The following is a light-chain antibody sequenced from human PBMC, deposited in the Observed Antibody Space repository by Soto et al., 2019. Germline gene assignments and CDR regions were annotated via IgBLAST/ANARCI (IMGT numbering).Light chain of an antibody. CDR1: QSVSSY. J-gene: IGKJ5*01. V-gene: IGKV3-11*01. CDR3: QQRSHWIT. CDR2: DAS. Sequence: GVSLSQGTVTWSPRERATVPCRASQSVSSYLAWYQQKPGQAPRLLIYDASNRATGIPARFSGSGSGTDFALTFCGLGAEDFAVYICQQRSHWITFGQGTRLEI.